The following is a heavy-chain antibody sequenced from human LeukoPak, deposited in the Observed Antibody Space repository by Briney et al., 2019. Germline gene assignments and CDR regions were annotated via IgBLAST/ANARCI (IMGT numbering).Heavy chain of an antibody. CDR1: GFTFSDYY. V-gene: IGHV3-11*01. D-gene: IGHD2-15*01. Sequence: PGGSLRLSCAAPGFTFSDYYMSWIRQAPGKGLEWVSYISSSGSTIYYADSVKGRFTISRDNAKNSLYLQMNSLRVEDTALYYCTKELYTTNHFACWGQGTLVTVSS. CDR3: TKELYTTNHFAC. CDR2: ISSSGSTI. J-gene: IGHJ4*02.